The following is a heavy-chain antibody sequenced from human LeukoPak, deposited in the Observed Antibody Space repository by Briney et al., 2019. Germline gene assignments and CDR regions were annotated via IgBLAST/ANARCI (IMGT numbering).Heavy chain of an antibody. CDR3: ARVRGGGDGFDWYFDL. J-gene: IGHJ2*01. CDR2: IIPILGIA. V-gene: IGHV1-69*04. Sequence: SVKVSCKASGYTFTGYYMHWVRQAPGQGLEWMGRIIPILGIANYAQKFQGRVTITADKSTSTAYMELSSLRSEDTAVYYCARVRGGGDGFDWYFDLWGRGTLVTVSS. D-gene: IGHD3-10*01. CDR1: GYTFTGYY.